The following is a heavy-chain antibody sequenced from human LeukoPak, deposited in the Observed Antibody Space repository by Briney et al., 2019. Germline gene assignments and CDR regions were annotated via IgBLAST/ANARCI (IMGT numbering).Heavy chain of an antibody. CDR1: GFTLSNHA. CDR2: ISGGGDTT. Sequence: GGSLRLSCGVSGFTLSNHAMSWVRQSSGKGLEWVSVISGGGDTTYYAGSVKGRFTISRDNSKNMLYLQMNSLRAEDTAVYYCAKEPQHCGGVTCTSRIARGYAWFDPWGQGTLVTVSS. J-gene: IGHJ5*02. CDR3: AKEPQHCGGVTCTSRIARGYAWFDP. V-gene: IGHV3-23*01. D-gene: IGHD2-21*01.